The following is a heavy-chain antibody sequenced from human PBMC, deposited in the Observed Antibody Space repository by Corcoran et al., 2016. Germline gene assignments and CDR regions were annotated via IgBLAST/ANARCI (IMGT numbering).Heavy chain of an antibody. J-gene: IGHJ6*02. V-gene: IGHV1-69*06. D-gene: IGHD3-16*01. CDR3: ARGPVRPDWGYYYGMDV. CDR2: LIPIFETA. CDR1: GGTFRKYA. Sequence: QVQLVQSGAEVKKPGSSVKVSCKASGGTFRKYAISWVRQAPGQGLEWMGGLIPIFETANYAQKFQGRVTITADKSTSTAYMELSSLRSEDTAVYYCARGPVRPDWGYYYGMDVWGQGTTVTVSS.